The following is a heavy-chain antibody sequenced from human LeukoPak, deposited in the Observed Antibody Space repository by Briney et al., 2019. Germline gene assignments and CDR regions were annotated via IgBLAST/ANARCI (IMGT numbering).Heavy chain of an antibody. CDR1: GYTFTSYD. Sequence: ASVKVSCKASGYTFTSYDINWVRQAPGQGLEWMGWMNPNSGNTGYAQKFQGRVTMTRSTSISTAYMELSSLRFEDTAVYYCAREAAAYDYWGQGTLVTVSS. D-gene: IGHD6-13*01. V-gene: IGHV1-8*01. CDR3: AREAAAYDY. CDR2: MNPNSGNT. J-gene: IGHJ4*02.